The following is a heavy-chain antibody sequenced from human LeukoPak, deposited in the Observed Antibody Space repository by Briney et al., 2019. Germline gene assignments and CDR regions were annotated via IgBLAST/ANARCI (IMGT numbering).Heavy chain of an antibody. V-gene: IGHV4-59*01. D-gene: IGHD4-17*01. CDR1: GGSISSYY. CDR3: ARFYGDYGYYYYGMDV. J-gene: IGHJ6*02. Sequence: SETLSLTCSVSGGSISSYYWSWIRQPPGKGLEWIGYIYYSGSTNYNPSLKSRVTISVDTSKNQFSLKLSSVTAADTAVYYCARFYGDYGYYYYGMDVWGQGTTVTVSS. CDR2: IYYSGST.